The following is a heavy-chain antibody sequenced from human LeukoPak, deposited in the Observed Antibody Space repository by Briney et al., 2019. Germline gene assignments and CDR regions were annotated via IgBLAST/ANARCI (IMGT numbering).Heavy chain of an antibody. Sequence: SETLSLTCTVSGGSISSGGYYWSWIRQHPGKGLEWIGYIYYSGSTYYNPSLKSRVTISVDRSKNQFSLKLSSVTAADTAVYYCARGAMTSPFDYWGQGTLVTVSS. V-gene: IGHV4-31*03. D-gene: IGHD2-2*01. J-gene: IGHJ4*02. CDR2: IYYSGST. CDR3: ARGAMTSPFDY. CDR1: GGSISSGGYY.